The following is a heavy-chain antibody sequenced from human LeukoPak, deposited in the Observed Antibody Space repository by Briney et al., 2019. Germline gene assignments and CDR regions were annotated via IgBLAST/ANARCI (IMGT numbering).Heavy chain of an antibody. CDR3: ARRAAGAWATFDY. V-gene: IGHV4-59*01. Sequence: SETLSLTCNVSVGSITSYYWSWIRQPPGKGLKWIGYIYYTGRTKYNASLESRVTISVDTSNNQFSLRLNSVTPADTAIYYCARRAAGAWATFDYWGQGTLVTVSS. J-gene: IGHJ4*02. CDR1: VGSITSYY. D-gene: IGHD7-27*01. CDR2: IYYTGRT.